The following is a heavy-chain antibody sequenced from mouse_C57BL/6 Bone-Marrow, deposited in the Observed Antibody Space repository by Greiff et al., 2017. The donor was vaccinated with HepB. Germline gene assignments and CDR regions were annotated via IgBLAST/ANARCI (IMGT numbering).Heavy chain of an antibody. V-gene: IGHV1-81*01. CDR1: GYTFTSYG. D-gene: IGHD4-1*01. CDR2: IYPRSGNT. CDR3: ARYGAGTSYYFDY. Sequence: QVQLQQSGAELARPGASVKLSCKASGYTFTSYGISWVKQRTGQGLEWIGEIYPRSGNTYYNEKFKGKATLTADKSSRTAYMELRSLTSEDSAVYFCARYGAGTSYYFDYWGQGTTLTVSS. J-gene: IGHJ2*01.